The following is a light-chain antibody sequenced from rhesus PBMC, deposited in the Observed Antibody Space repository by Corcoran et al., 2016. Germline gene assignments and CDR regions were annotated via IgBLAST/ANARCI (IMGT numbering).Light chain of an antibody. Sequence: DIQMTQSPSSLSASVGDTVTITCRASQSISSWLAWYQQKPGKAPNLLIYKASTLQSGVPSRFSGSGSGTDFTLIISSLQSEDFATYDCQQYSSSPWTFGQGTKVEIK. V-gene: IGKV1-22*01. CDR2: KAS. J-gene: IGKJ1*01. CDR1: QSISSW. CDR3: QQYSSSPWT.